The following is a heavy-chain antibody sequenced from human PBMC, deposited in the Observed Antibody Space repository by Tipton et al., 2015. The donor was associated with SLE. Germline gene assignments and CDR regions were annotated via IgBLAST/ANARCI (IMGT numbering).Heavy chain of an antibody. CDR3: ARDRGGLVDTGMIEY. D-gene: IGHD5-18*01. CDR2: ISRDGSTT. CDR1: GFTFSSYW. V-gene: IGHV3-74*01. Sequence: SLRLSCAASGFTFSSYWMHWVRQAPGKGLVWISRISRDGSTTYYTDSVKGRFTISRDNAKNTVYLQMNSLRVEDTALYYCARDRGGLVDTGMIEYWGQGTLVTVSS. J-gene: IGHJ4*02.